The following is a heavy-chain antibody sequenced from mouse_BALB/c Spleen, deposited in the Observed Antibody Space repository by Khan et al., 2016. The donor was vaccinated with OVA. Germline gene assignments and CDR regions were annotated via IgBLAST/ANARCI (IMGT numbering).Heavy chain of an antibody. CDR1: GFNIKDTY. V-gene: IGHV14-3*02. J-gene: IGHJ3*01. CDR2: IDPPNDDS. D-gene: IGHD2-1*01. CDR3: ATLYCNPFAF. Sequence: VQLKQSGAELVKPGASVKLSCSASGFNIKDTYIHWMKQRPEQGLEWIGRIDPPNDDSKYGPKFQAKATLTADKSSNKAYLQLSSLTSEDTAVYYCATLYCNPFAFWGQGTLVSVSA.